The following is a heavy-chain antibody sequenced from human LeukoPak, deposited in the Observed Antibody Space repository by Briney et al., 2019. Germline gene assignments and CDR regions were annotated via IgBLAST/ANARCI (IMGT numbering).Heavy chain of an antibody. D-gene: IGHD2-2*01. CDR1: GGTFSSYA. Sequence: WASVKVSCKASGGTFSSYAISWVRQAPGQGLEWMGGIIPIFGTANYAQKFQGRVTITADESTSTAYMEPSSLRSEDTAVYYCARDGVVPAALDWFDPWGQGTLVTVSS. V-gene: IGHV1-69*13. J-gene: IGHJ5*02. CDR3: ARDGVVPAALDWFDP. CDR2: IIPIFGTA.